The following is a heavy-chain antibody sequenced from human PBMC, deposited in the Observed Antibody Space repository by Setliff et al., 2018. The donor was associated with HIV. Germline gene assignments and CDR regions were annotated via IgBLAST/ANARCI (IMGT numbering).Heavy chain of an antibody. Sequence: ASVKVSCKASGYTFTTYSIHWVRQAPGQSLEWMGWINVGKGDTKCSQELQDRITLTTDTSANTAYMELSSLRSDDTAVYFCARGALLAVFDFDHWGHGTLVTVS. V-gene: IGHV1-3*01. D-gene: IGHD2-21*01. CDR1: GYTFTTYS. CDR2: INVGKGDT. J-gene: IGHJ4*01. CDR3: ARGALLAVFDFDH.